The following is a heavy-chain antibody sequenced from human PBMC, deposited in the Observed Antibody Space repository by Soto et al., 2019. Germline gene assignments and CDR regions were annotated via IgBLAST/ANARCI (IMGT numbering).Heavy chain of an antibody. CDR3: ARAISCGGGTSSTVRQYNGLDV. V-gene: IGHV3-21*01. CDR2: ISLSGSQI. Sequence: EVQLVESGGGLVQPGGSVRLSCAASGFIYSSYSMSWVRQAPGKGLEWVACISLSGSQINYAASVEGRFTISRDNAKNALYLQMNTLRVEDTVMCNWARAISCGGGTSSTVRQYNGLDVWGRGTTVTVSS. D-gene: IGHD2-15*01. J-gene: IGHJ6*02. CDR1: GFIYSSYS.